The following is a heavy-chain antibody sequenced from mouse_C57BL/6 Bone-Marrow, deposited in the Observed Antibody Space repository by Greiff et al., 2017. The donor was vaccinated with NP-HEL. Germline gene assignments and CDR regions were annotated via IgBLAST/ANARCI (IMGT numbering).Heavy chain of an antibody. J-gene: IGHJ3*01. D-gene: IGHD1-1*01. CDR1: GYTFTSYG. Sequence: QVQLQQSGAELARPGASVKLSCKASGYTFTSYGISWVKQRTGQGLEWIGEIYPRSGNTYYNEKFKGKATLTADKSSSTAYMELRSLTSEDSAVYFCARGGYGSSAFAYGGQGTLVTVSA. V-gene: IGHV1-81*01. CDR2: IYPRSGNT. CDR3: ARGGYGSSAFAY.